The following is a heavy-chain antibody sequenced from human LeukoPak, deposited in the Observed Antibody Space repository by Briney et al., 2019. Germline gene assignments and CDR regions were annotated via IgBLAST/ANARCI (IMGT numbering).Heavy chain of an antibody. CDR1: GFTFSGHH. J-gene: IGHJ4*02. Sequence: GGSLRLSCAASGFTFSGHHMHWVRQAPGKGLEWVAFIRFDGSNKYYADSVKGRFTISRDNSKNTLYLQMNSLRAEDTAVYYCAKSIPTIAVAVSTRQWGQGTLVTVSS. V-gene: IGHV3-30*02. D-gene: IGHD6-19*01. CDR2: IRFDGSNK. CDR3: AKSIPTIAVAVSTRQ.